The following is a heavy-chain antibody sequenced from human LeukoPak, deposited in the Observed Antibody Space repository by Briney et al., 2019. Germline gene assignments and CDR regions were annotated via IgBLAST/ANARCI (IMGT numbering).Heavy chain of an antibody. J-gene: IGHJ5*01. CDR3: ARDQYGPLDS. Sequence: GGSLRLSCAASGFSFSSFWMSWVRQAPGNGLEWVANIKQDGSEKYYVDSVKSRFTISRDNAENSLYLQMNGLRVEDTAVYFCARDQYGPLDSWGQGTLVTVSS. CDR1: GFSFSSFW. D-gene: IGHD2/OR15-2a*01. V-gene: IGHV3-7*01. CDR2: IKQDGSEK.